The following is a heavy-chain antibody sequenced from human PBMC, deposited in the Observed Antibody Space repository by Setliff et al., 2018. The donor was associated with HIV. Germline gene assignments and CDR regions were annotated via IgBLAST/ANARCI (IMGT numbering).Heavy chain of an antibody. V-gene: IGHV1-18*01. J-gene: IGHJ6*03. CDR1: GYTFTSYG. Sequence: ASVKVSCKASGYTFTSYGISWVRQAPGQGLEWMGRISAYNGNTNYAQKLQGRVTMTTDTSTNTAYMEVWSLTSDDTAVYYCVRVTADRTNYYYYMDVWDKGTTVTVSS. CDR3: VRVTADRTNYYYYMDV. CDR2: ISAYNGNT. D-gene: IGHD4-17*01.